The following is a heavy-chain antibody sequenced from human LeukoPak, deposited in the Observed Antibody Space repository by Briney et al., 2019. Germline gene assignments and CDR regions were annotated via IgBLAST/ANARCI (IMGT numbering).Heavy chain of an antibody. D-gene: IGHD6-19*01. CDR2: IYYSGST. CDR1: GGSISSSSYY. V-gene: IGHV4-39*01. J-gene: IGHJ4*02. CDR3: ARRLAVAGHYFDY. Sequence: SETLSLTCTVSGGSISSSSYYWGWLRQPPGKGLEWIGSIYYSGSTYYNPSLKSRVTISVDTSKNQFSLKLSSVTAADTAVYYCARRLAVAGHYFDYWGQGTLVTVSS.